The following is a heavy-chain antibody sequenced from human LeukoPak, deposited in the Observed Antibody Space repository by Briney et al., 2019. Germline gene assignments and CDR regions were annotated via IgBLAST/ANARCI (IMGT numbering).Heavy chain of an antibody. J-gene: IGHJ4*02. CDR1: GGSISSYY. CDR3: ASTLRFLPYRRFDY. V-gene: IGHV4-39*01. Sequence: PSETLSLTCTVSGGSISSYYWGWIRQPPGKGLEWIGSIYQSGSGSSYYNPSLKSRVTIFGDTSKNQFFLRLSSVTAADTAVYYCASTLRFLPYRRFDYWGQGTLVTVPS. D-gene: IGHD3-3*01. CDR2: IYQSGSGSS.